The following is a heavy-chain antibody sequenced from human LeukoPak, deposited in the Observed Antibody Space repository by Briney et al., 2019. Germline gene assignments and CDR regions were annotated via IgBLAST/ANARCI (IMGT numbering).Heavy chain of an antibody. J-gene: IGHJ4*02. CDR3: FSGYSSSWGGY. CDR1: GFTVSSNY. Sequence: GGSLRLFCAASGFTVSSNYMSWVRQALGEGVEWGSVIYSGGSTYYADSVKGRFTISRDNSKNRLYLQMNSLRAEDTAVYYCFSGYSSSWGGYWGQGTLVTVSS. D-gene: IGHD6-13*01. CDR2: IYSGGST. V-gene: IGHV3-53*01.